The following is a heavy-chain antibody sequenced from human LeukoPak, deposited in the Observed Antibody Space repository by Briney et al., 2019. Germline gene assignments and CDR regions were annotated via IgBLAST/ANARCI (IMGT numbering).Heavy chain of an antibody. V-gene: IGHV4-4*02. CDR3: ARYRSGYAPALRYFQH. CDR2: IYHSGST. J-gene: IGHJ1*01. Sequence: SETLSLTCAVSGGSISSSNWWSWVRQPPGKGLEWIGEIYHSGSTNYNPSLKSRVTISVDKSKNQFSLKLSSVTAADTAVYYCARYRSGYAPALRYFQHWGQGTLVTVSS. D-gene: IGHD3-22*01. CDR1: GGSISSSNW.